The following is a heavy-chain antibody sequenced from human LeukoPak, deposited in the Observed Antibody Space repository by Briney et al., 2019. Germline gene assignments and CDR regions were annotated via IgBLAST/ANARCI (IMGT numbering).Heavy chain of an antibody. CDR3: ARGGVTYYYDSSGYYYFDY. V-gene: IGHV4-59*01. J-gene: IGHJ4*02. Sequence: SETLSLTCTVSGGSISSYYWSWIRQPPGKGLEWIGYIYYSGSTNYNPSLKSRITISVDTSKNQFSLKLSSVTAADTAVYYCARGGVTYYYDSSGYYYFDYWGQGTLVTVFS. CDR2: IYYSGST. D-gene: IGHD3-22*01. CDR1: GGSISSYY.